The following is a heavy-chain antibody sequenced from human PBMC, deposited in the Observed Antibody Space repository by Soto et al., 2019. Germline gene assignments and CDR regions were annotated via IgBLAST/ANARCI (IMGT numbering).Heavy chain of an antibody. V-gene: IGHV3-33*01. Sequence: GGSLRLSCAASGFTFSSYGMHWVRQAPGKGLEWVAVIWYDGSNKYYADSVKGRFTISRDNSKNTLYLQMNSLRAEDTAVYYCARAGERGGITGTTDAFDIWGQGTMVTVSS. D-gene: IGHD1-20*01. CDR2: IWYDGSNK. J-gene: IGHJ3*02. CDR1: GFTFSSYG. CDR3: ARAGERGGITGTTDAFDI.